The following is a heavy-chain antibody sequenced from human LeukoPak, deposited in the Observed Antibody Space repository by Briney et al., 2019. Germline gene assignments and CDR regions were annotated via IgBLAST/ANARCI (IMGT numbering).Heavy chain of an antibody. D-gene: IGHD1-26*01. J-gene: IGHJ3*02. CDR1: GGSISSYY. CDR2: IYYSGST. CDR3: ARASKSYQIAFDI. V-gene: IGHV4-59*01. Sequence: SETLSLTCTVSGGSISSYYWSWIRQPPGKGLEWIGYIYYSGSTNYNPSLKSRVTISVDTSKNQFSLKLSSVTAADTAVYYCARASKSYQIAFDIWGQGTMVTVSS.